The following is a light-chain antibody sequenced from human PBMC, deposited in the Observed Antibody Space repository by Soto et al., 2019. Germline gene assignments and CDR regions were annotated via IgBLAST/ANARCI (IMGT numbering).Light chain of an antibody. J-gene: IGKJ1*01. CDR2: SAT. V-gene: IGKV1-6*01. Sequence: AIQXTQSPTSLSASVGDRVIITCRASQDISKDLGWYQQKPGKAPKFLIYSATSTQSGVPSTFSGSGFGTDFTLTISSLQPEDFATYYCLQDHDYPRTFGQGTKV. CDR3: LQDHDYPRT. CDR1: QDISKD.